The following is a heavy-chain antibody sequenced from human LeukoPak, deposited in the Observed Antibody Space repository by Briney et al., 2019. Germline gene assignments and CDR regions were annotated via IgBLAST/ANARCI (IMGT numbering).Heavy chain of an antibody. CDR3: AKGMVEWLVPTRASYYYYMDV. CDR2: IRSIGSNK. Sequence: SLRLSCAVSGFTSSSYGIHWVRHAPAKGLEWVAFIRSIGSNKYYTNSVTGRFTISRDNSKNTLYLQMNSLRAEDTAVYYCAKGMVEWLVPTRASYYYYMDVWGKGTTVTISS. V-gene: IGHV3-30*02. J-gene: IGHJ6*03. D-gene: IGHD6-19*01. CDR1: GFTSSSYG.